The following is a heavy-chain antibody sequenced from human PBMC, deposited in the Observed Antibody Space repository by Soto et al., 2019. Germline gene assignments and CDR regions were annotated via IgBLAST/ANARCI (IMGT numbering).Heavy chain of an antibody. V-gene: IGHV3-53*01. CDR3: AKDLGGSYYYDAMDV. D-gene: IGHD1-26*01. J-gene: IGHJ6*02. CDR2: IYSGGST. CDR1: GFTVSSNY. Sequence: GGSLRLSCAASGFTVSSNYMSWVRQAPGKGLEWVSVIYSGGSTYYEDDVKGRFTISRDNSKNTLHLQMNSLRVEDTAVYYCAKDLGGSYYYDAMDVWGQGTTVTVSS.